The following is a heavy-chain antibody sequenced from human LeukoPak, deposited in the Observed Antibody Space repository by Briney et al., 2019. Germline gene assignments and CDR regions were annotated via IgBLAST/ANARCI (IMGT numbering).Heavy chain of an antibody. CDR2: IWYDGSNK. J-gene: IGHJ4*02. CDR3: AREGYYGSGSPPSLYFDY. CDR1: GFTFSSYG. V-gene: IGHV3-33*01. D-gene: IGHD3-10*01. Sequence: GGSLRLSCAASGFTFSSYGMHWVRQAPGKGLEWVAVIWYDGSNKYYADSVKGRFTISRDNSRSTLYLQMNSLRHEDTAIYYCAREGYYGSGSPPSLYFDYWGQGTLVTVSS.